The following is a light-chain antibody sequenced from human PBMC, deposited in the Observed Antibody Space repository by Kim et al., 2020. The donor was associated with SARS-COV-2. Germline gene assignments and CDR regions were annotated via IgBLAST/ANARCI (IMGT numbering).Light chain of an antibody. CDR1: QSVDSN. CDR2: GAS. Sequence: VSPGEGVTPSARASQSVDSNLAWYQQRPGQPPRLLIYGASTRATDIPARFSGSGSGTEFTLIISSLQSEDFAVYYCQEYSHWPPYTFGQGTKLEI. V-gene: IGKV3-15*01. J-gene: IGKJ2*01. CDR3: QEYSHWPPYT.